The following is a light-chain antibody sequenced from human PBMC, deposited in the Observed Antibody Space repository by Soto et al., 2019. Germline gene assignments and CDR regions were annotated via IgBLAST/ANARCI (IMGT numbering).Light chain of an antibody. CDR2: QDT. CDR3: QAWDSSTASYV. V-gene: IGLV3-1*01. CDR1: KLGDKY. Sequence: SYELTQPPSVSVSPGQTASITCSGDKLGDKYACWYQQKPGQSPVLVIYQDTKRPSGIPERFSGSSSGNTATLTISGTQAMDEADYYCQAWDSSTASYVFGPGTKLTVL. J-gene: IGLJ1*01.